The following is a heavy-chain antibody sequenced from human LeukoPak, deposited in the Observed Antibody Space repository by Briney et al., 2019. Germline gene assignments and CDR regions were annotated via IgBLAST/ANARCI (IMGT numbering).Heavy chain of an antibody. V-gene: IGHV4-31*03. Sequence: SETLSLTCTVSGGSISSGGYYWSWIRQHPGKGLEWIVYIYYSGSTYYNPSLKSRVTISVDTSKNQFSLKLSSVTAADTAVYYCAREERIAAAGTGYGMDVWGQGTTVTVSS. D-gene: IGHD6-13*01. CDR2: IYYSGST. CDR3: AREERIAAAGTGYGMDV. J-gene: IGHJ6*02. CDR1: GGSISSGGYY.